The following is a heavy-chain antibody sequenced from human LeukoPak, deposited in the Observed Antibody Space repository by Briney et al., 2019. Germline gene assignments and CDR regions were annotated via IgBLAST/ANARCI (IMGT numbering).Heavy chain of an antibody. V-gene: IGHV3-15*01. CDR2: IKSKTDGGTT. J-gene: IGHJ4*02. CDR3: TTDEDILVVTANRY. CDR1: GFTFSNAW. D-gene: IGHD2-21*02. Sequence: GGSLRLSCAASGFTFSNAWMSWVRQAPGKGLEWVGRIKSKTDGGTTDYAAPVKGRFTISRDDSKNTLYLQMNSLKTEDTAVYYCTTDEDILVVTANRYWGQGTLVTVSS.